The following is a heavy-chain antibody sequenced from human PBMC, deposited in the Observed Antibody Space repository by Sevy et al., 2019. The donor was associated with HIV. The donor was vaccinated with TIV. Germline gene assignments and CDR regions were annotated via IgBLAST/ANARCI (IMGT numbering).Heavy chain of an antibody. J-gene: IGHJ3*02. D-gene: IGHD3-22*01. CDR3: AKDIRYYDSSGYRAFDI. Sequence: GGSLRLSCAASGFTFDDYAMHWVRQAPGKVLEWVSGMSWNSGSIGYADSVKGRFTISRDNAKNSLYLQMNSLRAEDTALYYCAKDIRYYDSSGYRAFDIWGQGTMVTVSS. V-gene: IGHV3-9*01. CDR2: MSWNSGSI. CDR1: GFTFDDYA.